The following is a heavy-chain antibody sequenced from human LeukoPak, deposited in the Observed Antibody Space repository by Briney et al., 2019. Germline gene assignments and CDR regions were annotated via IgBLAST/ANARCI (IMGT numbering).Heavy chain of an antibody. CDR3: AKDKHVFYYDSSGYYFDY. Sequence: PGGSLRLSCAASGFTFSSYAMSWVRQAPGRGLEWVSAISGSGGSTYYADSVKGRFTISRDSSKNTLYLQMNSLRAEDTAVYYCAKDKHVFYYDSSGYYFDYWGQGTLVTVSS. CDR1: GFTFSSYA. D-gene: IGHD3-22*01. CDR2: ISGSGGST. V-gene: IGHV3-23*01. J-gene: IGHJ4*02.